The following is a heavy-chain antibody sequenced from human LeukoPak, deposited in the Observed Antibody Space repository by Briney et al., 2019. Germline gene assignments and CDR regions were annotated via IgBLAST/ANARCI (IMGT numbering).Heavy chain of an antibody. CDR3: ARDLMPPGPSLPYSSPGN. CDR2: INPSGGSR. CDR1: GYTFTSCY. J-gene: IGHJ4*02. V-gene: IGHV1-46*01. D-gene: IGHD6-13*01. Sequence: ASVKVCCKASGYTFTSCYMHWVRQAPGQGLEWMRIINPSGGSRSYAQKFQGRVTMTRDTSTSTVYMELSSMRSEDTAAYYCARDLMPPGPSLPYSSPGNWGQGTLVTVSS.